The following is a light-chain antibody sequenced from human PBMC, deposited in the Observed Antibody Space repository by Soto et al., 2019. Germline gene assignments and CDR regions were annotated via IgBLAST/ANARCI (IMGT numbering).Light chain of an antibody. CDR3: MQALQTPPT. J-gene: IGKJ2*01. CDR2: LGS. Sequence: DIVMTQSPLSLPVTPGEPASISCRSSRSLLHSNGYNYLDWYLQKPGQSPQLLIYLGSSRASGVPDRFSGSGSVIDFTLKISRVEAEDVGLYYCMQALQTPPTFGQGTKLEIK. CDR1: RSLLHSNGYNY. V-gene: IGKV2-28*01.